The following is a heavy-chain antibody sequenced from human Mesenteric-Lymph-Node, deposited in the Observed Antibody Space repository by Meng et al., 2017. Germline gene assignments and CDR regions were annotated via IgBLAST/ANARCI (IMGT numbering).Heavy chain of an antibody. CDR3: ARFYCSSTSCPHVLFDY. CDR2: ISAYNGNT. J-gene: IGHJ4*02. Sequence: IQLVQSGAELRKPGPSAKVSCEASGFIFPSYAISWVRQAPGQGLQYMGWISAYNGNTNYAQELQGRVTMTTDTSTSTAYMELRSLRFDDTAVYYCARFYCSSTSCPHVLFDYWGQGTLVTVSS. CDR1: GFIFPSYA. V-gene: IGHV1-18*01. D-gene: IGHD2-2*01.